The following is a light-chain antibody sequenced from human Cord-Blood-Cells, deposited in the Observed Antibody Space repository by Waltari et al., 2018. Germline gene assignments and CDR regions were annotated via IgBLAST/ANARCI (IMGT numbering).Light chain of an antibody. Sequence: EIVLTPSPATLSLSPGERATLSCRASQSVSSYLAWYQQKPGQAPMLLIYDASNRATGIPARFSGGGSGTDFTLTISSLEPEDFAVYYCQQRSNWPPITFGQGTRLEIK. V-gene: IGKV3-11*01. CDR2: DAS. CDR1: QSVSSY. J-gene: IGKJ5*01. CDR3: QQRSNWPPIT.